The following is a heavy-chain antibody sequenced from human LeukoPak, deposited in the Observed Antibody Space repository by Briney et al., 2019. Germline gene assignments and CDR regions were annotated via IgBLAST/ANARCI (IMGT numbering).Heavy chain of an antibody. V-gene: IGHV3-11*04. J-gene: IGHJ4*02. Sequence: GGSLRLSCAASGFTFSDYYMSWIRQAPGKGLEWVSYISSSGSTIYYADSVKGRFTISRDNAKNSLYLPMNSLRAEDTAVYYCARELGEMATNWGAVGSDYWGQGTLVTVSS. CDR2: ISSSGSTI. D-gene: IGHD5-24*01. CDR1: GFTFSDYY. CDR3: ARELGEMATNWGAVGSDY.